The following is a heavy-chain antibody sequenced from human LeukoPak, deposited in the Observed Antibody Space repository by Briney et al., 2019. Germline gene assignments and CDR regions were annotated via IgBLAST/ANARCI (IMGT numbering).Heavy chain of an antibody. CDR3: ARIAAAGTYLDY. CDR2: IIPIFGTA. J-gene: IGHJ4*02. CDR1: GGTFSSYA. D-gene: IGHD6-13*01. Sequence: SVRVSCEASGGTFSSYAISWVRQAPGQGLEWMGGIIPIFGTANYAQKFQGRVTITADKSTSTAYMELSSLRSEDTAVYYCARIAAAGTYLDYWGQGTLVTVSS. V-gene: IGHV1-69*06.